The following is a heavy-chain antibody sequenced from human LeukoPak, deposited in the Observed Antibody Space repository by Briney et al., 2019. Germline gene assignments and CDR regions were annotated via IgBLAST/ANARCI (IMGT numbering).Heavy chain of an antibody. CDR1: GFTFSSYA. J-gene: IGHJ4*02. D-gene: IGHD2-2*01. Sequence: GRSLRLSCAASGFTFSSYAMHWVRQAPSKGLEWVAVISYDGSNKYYADSVKGRFTISRDNSKTTLYVQMRSLRAEDTAVYYCARDQRRYCSSTSCYSFDYWGQGTLVTVSS. CDR3: ARDQRRYCSSTSCYSFDY. V-gene: IGHV3-30*04. CDR2: ISYDGSNK.